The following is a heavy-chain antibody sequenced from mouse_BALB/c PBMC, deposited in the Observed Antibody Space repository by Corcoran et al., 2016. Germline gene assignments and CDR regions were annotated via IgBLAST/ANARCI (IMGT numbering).Heavy chain of an antibody. V-gene: IGHV1-69*02. D-gene: IGHD1-1*01. CDR3: TREGTTVVDAMDY. CDR2: IYPSDSYT. J-gene: IGHJ4*01. CDR1: GYTFTSYW. Sequence: QVQLQQPGAELVRPGASVKLSCKASGYTFTSYWINWVKQRPGQGIEWIGNIYPSDSYTNYNQKFKDKDTLTVDKSSSTAYMQLSSPTSEDSAVYYCTREGTTVVDAMDYWGQGTSVTVSS.